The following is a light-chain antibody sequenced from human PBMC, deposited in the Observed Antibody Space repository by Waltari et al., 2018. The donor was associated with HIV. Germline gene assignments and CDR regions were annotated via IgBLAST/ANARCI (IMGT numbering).Light chain of an antibody. Sequence: DLVMTQSTDSLVGSLGQRATLHCKSSQSVLYRSNNRNYLAWYQQKPGQPPKLPIYWASTRESGVPDRFSGRGSGTDFTLTISSLQAEDVAVYYCQQYYSTPWTFGQGTKVEIK. CDR1: QSVLYRSNNRNY. V-gene: IGKV4-1*01. CDR3: QQYYSTPWT. CDR2: WAS. J-gene: IGKJ1*01.